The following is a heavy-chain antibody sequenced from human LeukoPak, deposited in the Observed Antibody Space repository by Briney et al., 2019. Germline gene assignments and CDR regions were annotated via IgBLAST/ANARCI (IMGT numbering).Heavy chain of an antibody. CDR3: ARNPLYCSGGSCYLGY. D-gene: IGHD2-15*01. V-gene: IGHV3-7*01. J-gene: IGHJ4*02. CDR1: GFTFNYAW. CDR2: IKQDGSEK. Sequence: PGGSLRLSCAASGFTFNYAWMTWVRQAPGKGLEWVANIKQDGSEKYYVDSVKGRFTISRDNAKNSLYLQMNSLRAEDTAVYYCARNPLYCSGGSCYLGYWGQGTLVTVSS.